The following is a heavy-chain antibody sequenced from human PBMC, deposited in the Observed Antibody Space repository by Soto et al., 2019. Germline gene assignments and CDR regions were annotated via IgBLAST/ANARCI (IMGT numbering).Heavy chain of an antibody. D-gene: IGHD3-10*01. CDR2: ISAYNGNT. V-gene: IGHV1-18*01. J-gene: IGHJ3*02. Sequence: ASVKVSCKASGYTFTSYGISWVRQAPGQGLEWMGWISAYNGNTNYAQKFQGRVTMTRNTSISTAYMELSSLRSEDTAVYYCARGINYYASGDDAFDIWGQGTMVTVSS. CDR1: GYTFTSYG. CDR3: ARGINYYASGDDAFDI.